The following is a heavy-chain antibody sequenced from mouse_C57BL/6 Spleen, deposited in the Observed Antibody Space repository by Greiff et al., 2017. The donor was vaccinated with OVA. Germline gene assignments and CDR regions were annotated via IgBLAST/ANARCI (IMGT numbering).Heavy chain of an antibody. D-gene: IGHD2-5*01. Sequence: EVKLMESGPGLVKPSQSLSLTCSVTGYSITSGYYWNWIRQFPGNKLEWMGYISYDGSNNYNPSLKNRISITRDTSKNQFFLKLNSVTTEDTATYYCASRGAYYSNDWYFDVWGTGTTVTVSS. CDR2: ISYDGSN. CDR1: GYSITSGYY. V-gene: IGHV3-6*01. J-gene: IGHJ1*03. CDR3: ASRGAYYSNDWYFDV.